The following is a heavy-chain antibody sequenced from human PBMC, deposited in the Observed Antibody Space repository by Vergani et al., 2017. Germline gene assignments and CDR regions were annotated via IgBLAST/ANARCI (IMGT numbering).Heavy chain of an antibody. Sequence: QVQLQQWGAGLLKPSQTLSLTCTVSGGSISSGGYYWSWIRQHPGKGLEWIGYIYYSGSTYYNPSLKSRVTISVDTSKNQFSLKLSSVTAADTAVYYCARAGGYYDSSGYYFFDYWGQGTLVTVSS. V-gene: IGHV4-31*03. CDR2: IYYSGST. CDR3: ARAGGYYDSSGYYFFDY. CDR1: GGSISSGGYY. D-gene: IGHD3-22*01. J-gene: IGHJ4*02.